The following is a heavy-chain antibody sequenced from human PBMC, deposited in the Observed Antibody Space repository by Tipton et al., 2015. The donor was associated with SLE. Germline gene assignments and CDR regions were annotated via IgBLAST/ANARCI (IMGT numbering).Heavy chain of an antibody. V-gene: IGHV4-4*07. J-gene: IGHJ4*02. D-gene: IGHD5-24*01. CDR1: GASTNTKY. Sequence: TLSLTCTVSGASTNTKYWTWIRQSPGKGLEWIGRIYTSGSTNYNPSLKSRVTISVDTSKNQFSLNLNSVTAADTAVYYCARGYKSGQPFLYWGQGLLVTVSS. CDR3: ARGYKSGQPFLY. CDR2: IYTSGST.